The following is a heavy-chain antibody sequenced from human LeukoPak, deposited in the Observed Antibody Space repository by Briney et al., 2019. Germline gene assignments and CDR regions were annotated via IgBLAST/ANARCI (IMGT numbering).Heavy chain of an antibody. V-gene: IGHV1-18*01. CDR1: GYTFTSYG. D-gene: IGHD3-22*01. CDR2: ISAYNGNT. CDR3: ARLPPDYYDSSGYYGSYFDY. J-gene: IGHJ4*02. Sequence: ASVKVSCKASGYTFTSYGIGWVRQAPGQGLEWMGWISAYNGNTNYAQKLQGRVTMTTDTSTSTAYMELRSLRSDDTAVYYCARLPPDYYDSSGYYGSYFDYWGQGTLVTVSS.